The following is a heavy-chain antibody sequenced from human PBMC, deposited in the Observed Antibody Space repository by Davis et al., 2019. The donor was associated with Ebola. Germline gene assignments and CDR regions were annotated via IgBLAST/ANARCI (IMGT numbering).Heavy chain of an antibody. V-gene: IGHV1-69*13. CDR1: GGIFRTSG. J-gene: IGHJ4*02. D-gene: IGHD3-10*01. Sequence: SVKVSCKVSGGIFRTSGISWVRQAPGHGLAWMGGVLPIFCDALYSPEFQDRVTINADEPTSTVYMELRRLRADDTAVYYCVRTPVKFGRLPRGHFDYWGQGVLVTVSS. CDR3: VRTPVKFGRLPRGHFDY. CDR2: VLPIFCDA.